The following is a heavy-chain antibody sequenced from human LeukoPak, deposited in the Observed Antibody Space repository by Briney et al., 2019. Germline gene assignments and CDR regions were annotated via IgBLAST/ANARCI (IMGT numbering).Heavy chain of an antibody. V-gene: IGHV6-1*01. CDR3: ARAGSSSWKGGYYYYGMDV. D-gene: IGHD6-13*01. Sequence: SQTLSLTCAISGDSVSSNSAAWNWIRQSPSRGLEWLGRTYYRSKWYNDYAVSVKSRITINPDTSKNQFSLQLNSVTPEDTAVYYCARAGSSSWKGGYYYYGMDVWGQGTTVTVSS. J-gene: IGHJ6*02. CDR1: GDSVSSNSAA. CDR2: TYYRSKWYN.